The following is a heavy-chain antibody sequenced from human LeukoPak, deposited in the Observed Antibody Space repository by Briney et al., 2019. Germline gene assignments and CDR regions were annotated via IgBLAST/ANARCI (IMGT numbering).Heavy chain of an antibody. CDR2: IYYSGTT. Sequence: PSEALSLTRTVSGGFISSYYLSWIRQPPGKGLEWIGIIYYSGTTYYNPPLKSRVTISVDPSKNQFSLKLTSVTPADPAVDYCAYTESYATYWGQGTLVTVSS. D-gene: IGHD2-2*01. CDR3: AYTESYATY. CDR1: GGFISSYY. V-gene: IGHV4-59*04. J-gene: IGHJ4*02.